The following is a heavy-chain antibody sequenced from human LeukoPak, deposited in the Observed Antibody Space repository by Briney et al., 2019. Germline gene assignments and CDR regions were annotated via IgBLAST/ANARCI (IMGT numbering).Heavy chain of an antibody. CDR2: IHYSGDI. CDR3: ARVGCSGGSCYPDY. CDR1: GASISTSY. D-gene: IGHD2-15*01. V-gene: IGHV4-59*01. J-gene: IGHJ4*02. Sequence: PSETLSLTCTVSGASISTSYWYWIRQPPGKGLEWIGYIHYSGDINYNPSLKSRFTISAYTSKNQLSLKLSSVTAADTAVYYCARVGCSGGSCYPDYWGQGTLVTVSS.